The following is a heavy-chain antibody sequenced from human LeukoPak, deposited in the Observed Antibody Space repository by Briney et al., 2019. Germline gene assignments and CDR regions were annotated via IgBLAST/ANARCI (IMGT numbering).Heavy chain of an antibody. CDR1: GYTLTELS. CDR3: ARGYSSSWYY. CDR2: IIPIFGAA. J-gene: IGHJ4*02. V-gene: IGHV1-69*05. D-gene: IGHD6-13*01. Sequence: SVKISCKVSGYTLTELSMHWVRQAPGQGLEWMGGIIPIFGAANYAQKFQGRVTITTDESTSTAYMELSSLRSEDTAVYYCARGYSSSWYYWGQGTLVTVSS.